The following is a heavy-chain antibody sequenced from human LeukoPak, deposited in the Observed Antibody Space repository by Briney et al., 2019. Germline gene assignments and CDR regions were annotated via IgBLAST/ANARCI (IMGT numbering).Heavy chain of an antibody. D-gene: IGHD5-12*01. CDR3: ARAGSGYDSWFDP. J-gene: IGHJ5*02. Sequence: GGSLRLSCAASGFTFSSYWMSWVRQAPGKGLEWVANIKQDGSEKYYVDSVKGRFTISRDNAKNSLYLQMNSLRAEDTAVYYCARAGSGYDSWFDPWGQGTLVTVSS. CDR2: IKQDGSEK. V-gene: IGHV3-7*01. CDR1: GFTFSSYW.